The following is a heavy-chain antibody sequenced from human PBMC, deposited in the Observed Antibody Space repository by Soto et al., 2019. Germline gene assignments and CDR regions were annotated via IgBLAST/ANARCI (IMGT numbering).Heavy chain of an antibody. CDR3: ARGGGYDFRSSQAPPIDV. V-gene: IGHV4-59*01. J-gene: IGHJ6*02. CDR1: GGSISDFY. Sequence: LSETLSLTCNVSGGSISDFYWSWIRQSPGKRLEWIGYLYYTGSTNYNPALKSRVTISLDTSKTRFSLKLGSVNAADTAVYYCARGGGYDFRSSQAPPIDVWGQGTTVT. D-gene: IGHD3-3*01. CDR2: LYYTGST.